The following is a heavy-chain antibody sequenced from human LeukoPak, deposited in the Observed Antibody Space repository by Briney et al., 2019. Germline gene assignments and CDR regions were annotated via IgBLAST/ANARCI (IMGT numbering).Heavy chain of an antibody. V-gene: IGHV3-15*01. CDR3: TTDQYYYDSSGLKAFDI. CDR2: IKSKTDGGTT. D-gene: IGHD3-22*01. Sequence: KPGGSLRLSCAASGFTFSNAWMSWVRQAPGKGLEWVGRIKSKTDGGTTDYATPVKGRFTISRDDSKNTLYLQMNSLKTEDTAVYYCTTDQYYYDSSGLKAFDIWGQGTMVTVSS. CDR1: GFTFSNAW. J-gene: IGHJ3*02.